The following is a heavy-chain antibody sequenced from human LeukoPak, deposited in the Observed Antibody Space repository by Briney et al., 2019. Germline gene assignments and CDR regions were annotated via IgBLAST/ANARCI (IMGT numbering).Heavy chain of an antibody. CDR1: GYSMSSGYY. D-gene: IGHD3-22*01. CDR2: IYYSGST. Sequence: SSETLSLTCTVSGYSMSSGYYWGWIRQPPGKGLEWIGYIYYSGSTNYNPSLKSRVTISVDTSKNQFSLKLSSVTAADTAVYYCARADYYDSSGLFDYWGQGTLVTVSS. CDR3: ARADYYDSSGLFDY. V-gene: IGHV4-61*01. J-gene: IGHJ4*02.